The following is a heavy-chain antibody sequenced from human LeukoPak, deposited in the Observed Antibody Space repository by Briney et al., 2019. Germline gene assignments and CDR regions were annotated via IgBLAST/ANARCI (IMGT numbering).Heavy chain of an antibody. V-gene: IGHV3-30*02. CDR2: IWFDGSNK. Sequence: TGGSLRLSCTASGFTFSNYGMHWVRQAPGKGLEWVAIIWFDGSNKYYADSVKGRFTISRDNSKNTLYQQMSSLKGEDTAVYYCARDGPAVIFFGYFEYWGQGTLVTVSS. J-gene: IGHJ4*02. CDR1: GFTFSNYG. D-gene: IGHD2-21*01. CDR3: ARDGPAVIFFGYFEY.